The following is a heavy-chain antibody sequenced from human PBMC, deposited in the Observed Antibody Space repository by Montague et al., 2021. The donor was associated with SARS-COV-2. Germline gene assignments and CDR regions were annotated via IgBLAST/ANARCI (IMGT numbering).Heavy chain of an antibody. V-gene: IGHV4-59*01. CDR3: ARGGGYYNYGLDV. J-gene: IGHJ6*02. CDR1: GNSLSNYY. CDR2: IYYSVGT. Sequence: SETLSLTCSVSGNSLSNYYWSWIRQPPGRGLEWIGYIYYSVGTEXSPSLKSRVTISLDTSKNQFSLKVTSVTAAATAVYYCARGGGYYNYGLDVWGPGTTVTVSS. D-gene: IGHD3-22*01.